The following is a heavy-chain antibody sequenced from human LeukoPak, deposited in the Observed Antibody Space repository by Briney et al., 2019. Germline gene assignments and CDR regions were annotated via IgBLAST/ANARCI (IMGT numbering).Heavy chain of an antibody. V-gene: IGHV4-34*01. J-gene: IGHJ4*02. D-gene: IGHD4-17*01. CDR2: IKQSGST. CDR3: ARAKSTPVTRSFDS. CDR1: GGSFSVYY. Sequence: SDTLSLPRAVYGGSFSVYYWSWLRPPPGKGLEWRGEIKQSGSTNHNPSLKRRLTISVHTSKNQLSLKLRSVPGAHTAVYYCARAKSTPVTRSFDSWGQGTLVTVSS.